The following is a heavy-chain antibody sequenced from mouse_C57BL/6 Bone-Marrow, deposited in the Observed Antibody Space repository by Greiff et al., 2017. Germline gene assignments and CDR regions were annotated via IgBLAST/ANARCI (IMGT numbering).Heavy chain of an antibody. Sequence: VQLKESGAELVRPGASVKLSCTASGFNFKDDYMHWVKQRPEQGLEWIGWIDPESGDTEYASKFQGKATITADTSSNTAYLQLSSLTSEDTAVYDCTTGIYYDYDEGDYWGQGTTLTVSA. CDR2: IDPESGDT. D-gene: IGHD2-4*01. V-gene: IGHV14-4*01. J-gene: IGHJ2*01. CDR3: TTGIYYDYDEGDY. CDR1: GFNFKDDY.